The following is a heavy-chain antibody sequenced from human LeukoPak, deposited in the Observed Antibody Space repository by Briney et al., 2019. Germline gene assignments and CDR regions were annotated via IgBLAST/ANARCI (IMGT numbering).Heavy chain of an antibody. V-gene: IGHV3-9*01. CDR2: ISWNSGSI. J-gene: IGHJ4*02. D-gene: IGHD3-22*01. CDR1: GFSFDDYA. CDR3: AKDIGGDYDSSGLDY. Sequence: PGGSLRLSCAASGFSFDDYAMHWVRQAPGKGLEWVSGISWNSGSIGYADSVKGRFTISRDNAKNSLYLQMNSLRAEDTALYYCAKDIGGDYDSSGLDYWGQGTLVTVSS.